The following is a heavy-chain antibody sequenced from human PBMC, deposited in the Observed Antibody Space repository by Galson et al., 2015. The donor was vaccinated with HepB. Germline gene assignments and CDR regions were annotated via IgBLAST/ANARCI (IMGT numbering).Heavy chain of an antibody. J-gene: IGHJ4*02. V-gene: IGHV3-15*01. CDR2: IKSKTDGGTT. CDR1: GFTFSNAW. D-gene: IGHD2-8*01. Sequence: SLRLSCAASGFTFSNAWMSWVRQAPGKGLEWVGRIKSKTDGGTTDYAAPVKGRFTISRDDSKNTLYLQMNSLKTEDTAVYYCTTSPGYCTNGVCHDYWGQGTLVTVSS. CDR3: TTSPGYCTNGVCHDY.